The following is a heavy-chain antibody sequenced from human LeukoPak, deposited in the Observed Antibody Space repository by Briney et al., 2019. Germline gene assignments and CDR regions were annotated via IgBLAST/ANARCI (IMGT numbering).Heavy chain of an antibody. D-gene: IGHD4-17*01. CDR3: ARWTTTATMGAFDI. CDR2: IYHSGTT. J-gene: IGHJ3*02. Sequence: SETLSLTCSVSGGSITSSSYYWGWIRQPPGKGLEWIGTIYHSGTTYYNPSLKSRVTISVDTSKNQFSLKVSSVTAADTAMFYCARWTTTATMGAFDIWAKGQWSPSVQ. V-gene: IGHV4-39*07. CDR1: GGSITSSSYY.